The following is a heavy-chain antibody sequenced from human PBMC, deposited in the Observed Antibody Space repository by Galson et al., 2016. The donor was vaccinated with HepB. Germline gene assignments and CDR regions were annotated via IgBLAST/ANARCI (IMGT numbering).Heavy chain of an antibody. CDR3: ARDTAPRAFDI. V-gene: IGHV3-69-1*01. CDR1: GFTFSNYN. J-gene: IGHJ3*02. Sequence: SLRLSCAASGFTFSNYNMNWVRQAAGKGLEWVAYVTVSGTTFYADSVKGRFTISRDNAKNSVYLQMNSLRDEDTAVYYCARDTAPRAFDIWGQGTVVRLF. D-gene: IGHD5-18*01. CDR2: VTVSGTT.